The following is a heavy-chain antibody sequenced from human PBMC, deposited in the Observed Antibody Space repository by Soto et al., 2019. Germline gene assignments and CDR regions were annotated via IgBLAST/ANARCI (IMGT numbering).Heavy chain of an antibody. J-gene: IGHJ3*02. Sequence: EVQLLESGGGLVQPGGSLRLSCAASGFTFSSYAMKWVRQAPGKGLEWVSLIGESGTPTYYADSVKGRFTISRDNSGNTLFLEMYSLRAEDTAVYYCARGPSFSDDRASDIWGQGTMVTVSS. V-gene: IGHV3-23*01. D-gene: IGHD3-22*01. CDR3: ARGPSFSDDRASDI. CDR1: GFTFSSYA. CDR2: IGESGTPT.